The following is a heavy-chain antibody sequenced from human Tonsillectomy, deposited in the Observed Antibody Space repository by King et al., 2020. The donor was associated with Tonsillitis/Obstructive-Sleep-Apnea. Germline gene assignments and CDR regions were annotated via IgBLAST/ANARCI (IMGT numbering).Heavy chain of an antibody. V-gene: IGHV3-30*04. CDR2: ISNDGSNK. D-gene: IGHD1-26*01. CDR1: GFSFSNYA. CDR3: ARDPKGAIPFAY. Sequence: VQLVESGGGVVQPGRSLRLSCVVSGFSFSNYAFHWVRQAPGKGLEWVAVISNDGSNKYYADSVKGRFTISRDNSKSTLYLQMSSLRVEDTAVYYCARDPKGAIPFAYGGQGTLVTVSS. J-gene: IGHJ4*02.